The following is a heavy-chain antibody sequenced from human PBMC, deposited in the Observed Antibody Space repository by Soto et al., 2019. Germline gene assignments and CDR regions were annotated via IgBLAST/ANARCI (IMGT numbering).Heavy chain of an antibody. CDR1: GGSFSCYY. J-gene: IGHJ4*02. D-gene: IGHD1-26*01. CDR2: INHSGST. Sequence: SETLSLTCAVYGGSFSCYYWSWIRQPPGKGLEWIGEINHSGSTNYNPSLKSRVTISVDTSKNQFSLKLSSVTAADTAVYYCASPSSGGLYYFDYWGQGTLVTVSS. V-gene: IGHV4-34*01. CDR3: ASPSSGGLYYFDY.